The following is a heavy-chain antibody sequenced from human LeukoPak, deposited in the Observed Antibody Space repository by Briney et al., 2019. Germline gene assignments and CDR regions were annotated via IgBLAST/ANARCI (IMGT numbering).Heavy chain of an antibody. D-gene: IGHD3-9*01. Sequence: QTGGSLRLSCAASGFTFSSYSMNWVRQAPGKGLEWVSYISSSSSTIYYADSVKGRFTISRDNAKNSLYLQMNSLRAEDTAVYYCARVRYFDWLFDGNFDYWGQGTLVTVSS. CDR1: GFTFSSYS. CDR3: ARVRYFDWLFDGNFDY. V-gene: IGHV3-48*04. J-gene: IGHJ4*02. CDR2: ISSSSSTI.